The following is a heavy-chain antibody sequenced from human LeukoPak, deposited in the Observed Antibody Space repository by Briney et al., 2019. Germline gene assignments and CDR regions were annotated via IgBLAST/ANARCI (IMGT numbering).Heavy chain of an antibody. CDR1: GGSISSYY. D-gene: IGHD2-8*02. V-gene: IGHV4-59*01. J-gene: IGHJ4*02. CDR3: ARTLLGRLFDY. Sequence: SEILSLTCTVSGGSISSYYWSWIRQPPGKGLEWIGYIYYSGSTNYNPSLKSRVTISVDTSKNQFSLKLSSVTAADTAVYYCARTLLGRLFDYWGQGAPVTVSS. CDR2: IYYSGST.